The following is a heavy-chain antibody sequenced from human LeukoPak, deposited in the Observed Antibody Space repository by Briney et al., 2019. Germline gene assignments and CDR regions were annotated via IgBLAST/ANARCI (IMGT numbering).Heavy chain of an antibody. CDR1: GYTFTSYY. V-gene: IGHV1-46*01. CDR3: ARKDSVSRGLYYYYYGMDV. Sequence: ASVKVSCKASGYTFTSYYMHWVRQAPGQGLEWMGIINPSGGSTSYAQKFQGRDTMTRDTSTSTVYMELSSLRSEDTAVYYCARKDSVSRGLYYYYYGMDVWGQGTTVTVSS. D-gene: IGHD3-10*01. CDR2: INPSGGST. J-gene: IGHJ6*02.